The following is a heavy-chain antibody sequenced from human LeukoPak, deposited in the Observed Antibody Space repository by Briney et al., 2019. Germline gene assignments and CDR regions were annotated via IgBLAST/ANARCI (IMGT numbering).Heavy chain of an antibody. V-gene: IGHV3-21*01. Sequence: TGGSLRLSCAASGFTFSSYSMNWVRQAPGKGLEWVSSISSSSGYISYADSVKGRFTISRDNAKNPLYLQMNSLRGEDTAVYYCARDPAGGGYYYGMDVWGQRTTVTVSS. D-gene: IGHD3-16*01. CDR2: ISSSSGYI. J-gene: IGHJ6*02. CDR1: GFTFSSYS. CDR3: ARDPAGGGYYYGMDV.